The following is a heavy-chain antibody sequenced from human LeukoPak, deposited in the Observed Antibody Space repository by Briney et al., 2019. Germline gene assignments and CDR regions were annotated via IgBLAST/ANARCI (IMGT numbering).Heavy chain of an antibody. CDR3: ARDRLSHRNGGFDY. CDR2: IYSGGST. V-gene: IGHV3-53*01. D-gene: IGHD7-27*01. CDR1: GFTVSSNY. J-gene: IGHJ4*02. Sequence: GGSLRLSCAASGFTVSSNYMSWVRQAPGKGLEWVSVIYSGGSTYYADSVKGRFTISRDNSKNTLYLQMNSLRAEDTAVYYCARDRLSHRNGGFDYWGQGTLVTVSS.